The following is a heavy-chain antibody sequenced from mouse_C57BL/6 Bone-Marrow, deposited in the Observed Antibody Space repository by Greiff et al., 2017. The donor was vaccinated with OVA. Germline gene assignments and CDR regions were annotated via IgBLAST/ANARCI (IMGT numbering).Heavy chain of an antibody. CDR2: SRNKANDYTT. D-gene: IGHD2-1*01. V-gene: IGHV7-1*01. CDR1: GFTFSDFY. CDR3: ARDALYGNWYFDV. J-gene: IGHJ1*03. Sequence: EVQGVESGGGLVQSGRSLRLSCATSGFTFSDFYMEWVRQAPGKGLEWIAASRNKANDYTTEYSASVKGRFIVSRDTSQSILYLQMNALRAEDTAIYYCARDALYGNWYFDVWGTGTTVTVSS.